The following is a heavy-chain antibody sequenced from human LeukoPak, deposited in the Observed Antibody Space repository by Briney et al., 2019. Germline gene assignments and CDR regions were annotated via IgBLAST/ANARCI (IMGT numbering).Heavy chain of an antibody. CDR2: IISSGAST. CDR1: GFTFSTYA. Sequence: GGSLRLSCAASGFTFSTYAMSWVRQAPGKGLEWVSTIISSGASTYYADSVKGRFTVSRDNSKNTLYLQMNSLTAEDTAVYYCAKDRGDGYRKFRVIVDYWGQGTLVTVSS. J-gene: IGHJ4*02. CDR3: AKDRGDGYRKFRVIVDY. D-gene: IGHD5-24*01. V-gene: IGHV3-23*01.